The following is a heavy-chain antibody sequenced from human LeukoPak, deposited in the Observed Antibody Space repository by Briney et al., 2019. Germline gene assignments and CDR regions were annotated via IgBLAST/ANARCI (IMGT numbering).Heavy chain of an antibody. V-gene: IGHV4-30-2*01. CDR3: ATASDIVVVPAGSGRHAFDI. CDR1: GGSISSGGYY. CDR2: IYHTWST. J-gene: IGHJ3*02. Sequence: PSQTLSLTCTVSGGSISSGGYYWSWIRQPPGKGLEWIGFIYHTWSTYYNPSLKSRVTISVDGSKNQFSLKLSSVTAADTAVYYCATASDIVVVPAGSGRHAFDIWGQGTMVTVSS. D-gene: IGHD2-2*01.